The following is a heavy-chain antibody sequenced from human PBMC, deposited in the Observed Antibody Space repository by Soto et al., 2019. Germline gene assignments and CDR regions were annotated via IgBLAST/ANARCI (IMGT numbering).Heavy chain of an antibody. Sequence: QITLNESGPTQVKPRQTLTLTCTFSGFSLTTSGVGVGWIRQSPGKAPEWLALIYWDDDKRYSPSLKSRLTNTKDTSKTQVVLTMAALDPADTATYYCAHRVLRTVFGLVTTTAIYFDFWGQGTPVAVSS. CDR3: AHRVLRTVFGLVTTTAIYFDF. V-gene: IGHV2-5*02. CDR2: IYWDDDK. J-gene: IGHJ4*02. D-gene: IGHD3-3*01. CDR1: GFSLTTSGVG.